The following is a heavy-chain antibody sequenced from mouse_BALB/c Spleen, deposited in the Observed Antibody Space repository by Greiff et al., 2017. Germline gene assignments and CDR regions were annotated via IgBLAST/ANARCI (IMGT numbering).Heavy chain of an antibody. CDR3: ASLLLRYPFDY. Sequence: EVQLVESGPGLVKPSQSLSLTCSVTGYSITSGYYWNWIRQFPGNKLEWMGYISYDGSNNYNPSLKNRISITRDTSKNQFFLKLNSVTTEDTATYYCASLLLRYPFDYWGQGTTLTVSS. D-gene: IGHD1-1*01. V-gene: IGHV3-6*02. CDR2: ISYDGSN. J-gene: IGHJ2*01. CDR1: GYSITSGYY.